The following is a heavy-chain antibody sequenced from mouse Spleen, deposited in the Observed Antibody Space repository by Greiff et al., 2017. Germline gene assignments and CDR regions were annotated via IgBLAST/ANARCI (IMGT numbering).Heavy chain of an antibody. D-gene: IGHD1-2*01. CDR1: GYTFTNYW. J-gene: IGHJ2*01. CDR2: IYPGGGYT. V-gene: IGHV1-63*01. CDR3: ARWDTANYFDY. Sequence: QVQLKQSGAELVRPGTSVKMSCKASGYTFTNYWIGWAKQRPGHGLEWIGDIYPGGGYTNYNEKFKGKATLTADKSSSTAYMQFSSLTSEDSAIYYCARWDTANYFDYWGQGTTLTVSS.